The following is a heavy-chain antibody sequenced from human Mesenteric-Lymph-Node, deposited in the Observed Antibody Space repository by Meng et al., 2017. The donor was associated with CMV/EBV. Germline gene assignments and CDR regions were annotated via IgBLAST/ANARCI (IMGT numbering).Heavy chain of an antibody. V-gene: IGHV6-1*01. CDR1: GDTVSTDNAA. J-gene: IGHJ4*02. D-gene: IGHD2-2*01. CDR2: AFFRSRWYN. Sequence: SETLSLTCAISGDTVSTDNAAWSWIRQSPSRGLEWLGRAFFRSRWYNDYAVSMRGRLSINADTSRNHFSLQLSSVTAADTAVYFCARDDLGGSYAWDYWGQGTLVTVSS. CDR3: ARDDLGGSYAWDY.